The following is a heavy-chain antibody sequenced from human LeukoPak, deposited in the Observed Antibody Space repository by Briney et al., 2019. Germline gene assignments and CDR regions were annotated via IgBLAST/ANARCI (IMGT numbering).Heavy chain of an antibody. Sequence: SETLSLTCAVYGGSFSGYYWSWIRQPPGKGLEWIGEINHSGSTNYNPSLKSRVTISVDTSKNQFSLKPSSVTAADTAVYYCARGAGTLPVYCGGDCYPGNFDYWGQGTLVTVSS. D-gene: IGHD2-21*02. J-gene: IGHJ4*02. CDR1: GGSFSGYY. CDR2: INHSGST. CDR3: ARGAGTLPVYCGGDCYPGNFDY. V-gene: IGHV4-34*01.